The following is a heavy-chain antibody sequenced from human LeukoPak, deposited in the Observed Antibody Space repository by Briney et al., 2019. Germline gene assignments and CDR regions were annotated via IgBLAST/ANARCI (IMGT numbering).Heavy chain of an antibody. CDR2: IWYDGSNK. CDR3: ARQSSIVGAPDNWFDP. Sequence: GGSLRLSCAASGFTFSSYGMHWVRQAPGKGLEWVAVIWYDGSNKYYADSVKGRFTISRDNAKNSLYLQMNSLRDEDTAVYYCARQSSIVGAPDNWFDPWGQGTLVTVSS. D-gene: IGHD1-26*01. J-gene: IGHJ5*02. V-gene: IGHV3-33*01. CDR1: GFTFSSYG.